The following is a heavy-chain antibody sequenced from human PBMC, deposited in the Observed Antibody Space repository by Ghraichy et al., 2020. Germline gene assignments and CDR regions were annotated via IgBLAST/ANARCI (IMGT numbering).Heavy chain of an antibody. Sequence: GSLRLSCAASGFTFSSYAMHWVRQAPGKGLEWVAVISYDGSNKYYADSVKGRFTISRDNSKNTLYLQMNSLRAEDTAVYYCASPNCSSTSCYRYFQHWGQGTLVTVSS. J-gene: IGHJ1*01. V-gene: IGHV3-30*04. CDR1: GFTFSSYA. D-gene: IGHD2-2*02. CDR2: ISYDGSNK. CDR3: ASPNCSSTSCYRYFQH.